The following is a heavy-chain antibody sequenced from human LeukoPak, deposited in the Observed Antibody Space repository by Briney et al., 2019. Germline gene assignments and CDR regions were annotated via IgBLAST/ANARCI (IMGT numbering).Heavy chain of an antibody. J-gene: IGHJ6*04. D-gene: IGHD3-10*01. Sequence: SETLSLTCTVSGGSISSYYWSWIRQPPGKGLEWIGCIYYSGSTNYNPSLKSRVTILVDTSKNQSSLKLSSVTAADTAVYYCARDSLVRGVSYGMDVWGKGTTVTVSS. CDR3: ARDSLVRGVSYGMDV. CDR1: GGSISSYY. V-gene: IGHV4-59*01. CDR2: IYYSGST.